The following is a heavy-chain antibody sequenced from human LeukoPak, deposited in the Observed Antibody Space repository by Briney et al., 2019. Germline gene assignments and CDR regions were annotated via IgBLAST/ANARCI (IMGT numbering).Heavy chain of an antibody. Sequence: GGSLRLSCAASGFTFSSYVIHWVRQAPGKGLEWVTVISYDGSTKNDADSVKGRFTISRDNSKNTLYLQMNSLRAEDTAVYYCAKILPDTVTADYWGQGTLVTVSS. CDR2: ISYDGSTK. V-gene: IGHV3-30*04. CDR3: AKILPDTVTADY. CDR1: GFTFSSYV. J-gene: IGHJ4*02. D-gene: IGHD4-11*01.